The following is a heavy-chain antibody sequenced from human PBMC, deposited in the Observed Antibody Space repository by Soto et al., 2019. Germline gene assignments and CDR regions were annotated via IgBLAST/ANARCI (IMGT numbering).Heavy chain of an antibody. CDR1: GFTFSSYA. V-gene: IGHV3-30*04. D-gene: IGHD1-26*01. CDR3: AKDGSYFVSPFDI. CDR2: ISYDGSNK. J-gene: IGHJ3*02. Sequence: GGSLRLSCAASGFTFSSYAMHWVRQAPGKGLEWVAVISYDGSNKYYADSVKGRFTISRDNSKNTLYLQMNSLRAEDTAVYYCAKDGSYFVSPFDIWGQGTMVTVSS.